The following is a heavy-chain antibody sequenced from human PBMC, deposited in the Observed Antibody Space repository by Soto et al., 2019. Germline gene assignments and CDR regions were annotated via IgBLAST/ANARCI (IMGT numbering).Heavy chain of an antibody. V-gene: IGHV3-21*05. Sequence: EVQLVESGGGLVQPGGSLRLSCAASGFTFSSYSMNWVRQAPGKGLEWVSYISSSSSYIYYADSVKGRFTISRDNAKNSLYLQMNSLRAEDTAVYYCARDYDFWSGYYTGIWFDPWGQGTLVTVSS. CDR1: GFTFSSYS. D-gene: IGHD3-3*01. J-gene: IGHJ5*02. CDR2: ISSSSSYI. CDR3: ARDYDFWSGYYTGIWFDP.